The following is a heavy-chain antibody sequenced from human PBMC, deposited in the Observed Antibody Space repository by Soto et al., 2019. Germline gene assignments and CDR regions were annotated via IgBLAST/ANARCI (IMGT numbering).Heavy chain of an antibody. Sequence: GGSLRLSCAASGFTFTRYWMNWVRQAPGKGLEWLANIKEDGSEKIYVDSVKGRFTISRDNAQKSVYLQMNSLRAEDTAVYYCARDEGGIGYYTGPYYYGMDVWGQGTTVTVSS. CDR1: GFTFTRYW. J-gene: IGHJ6*02. CDR3: ARDEGGIGYYTGPYYYGMDV. CDR2: IKEDGSEK. D-gene: IGHD3-3*01. V-gene: IGHV3-7*03.